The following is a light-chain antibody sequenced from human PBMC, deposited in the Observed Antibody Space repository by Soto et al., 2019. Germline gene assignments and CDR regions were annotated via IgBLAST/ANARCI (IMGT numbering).Light chain of an antibody. CDR2: AAS. Sequence: DIQLTQSPSSLSASEGDTVTITCRASHSINSHLNWYQQKSGEAPKFLIYAASSLQSGVPSRFSGSGSGTDFTLTISSLQPEDFATYYCQQSYSTPKTFGQGTKVEIK. V-gene: IGKV1-39*01. CDR1: HSINSH. J-gene: IGKJ1*01. CDR3: QQSYSTPKT.